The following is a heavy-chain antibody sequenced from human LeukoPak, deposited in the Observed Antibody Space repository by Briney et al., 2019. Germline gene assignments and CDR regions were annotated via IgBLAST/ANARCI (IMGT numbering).Heavy chain of an antibody. CDR1: GYTFTSYY. CDR3: ARVRTIAAVGPDFDY. V-gene: IGHV1-46*01. J-gene: IGHJ4*02. D-gene: IGHD6-13*01. CDR2: ITTSGGST. Sequence: GASLKLSCKASGYTFTSYYMHWVRQAPGQGLEWMGIITTSGGSTNYAQNFQGRVTMTRDTSTSTVYMELNSLGSEDTAVYYCARVRTIAAVGPDFDYWGQGTLVTVSS.